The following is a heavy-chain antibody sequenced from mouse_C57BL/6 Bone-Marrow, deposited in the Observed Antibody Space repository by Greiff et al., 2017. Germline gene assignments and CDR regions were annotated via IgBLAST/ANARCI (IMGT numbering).Heavy chain of an antibody. D-gene: IGHD2-4*01. V-gene: IGHV1-69*01. Sequence: VQLQQPGAELVMPGASVKLSCKASGYTFTSYWMHWVKQRPGQGLEWIGEIDPSDSYTNYNQKFKGKSTLTVDKSSSTAYMQLSSLTSEDSAVYYCARKDDYDVYAMDYWGQGTSVTVSS. CDR2: IDPSDSYT. CDR1: GYTFTSYW. CDR3: ARKDDYDVYAMDY. J-gene: IGHJ4*01.